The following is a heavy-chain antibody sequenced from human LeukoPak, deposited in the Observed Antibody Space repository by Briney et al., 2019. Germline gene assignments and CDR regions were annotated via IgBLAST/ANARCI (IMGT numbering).Heavy chain of an antibody. CDR2: IYENGGTT. CDR1: GFTFRSHA. Sequence: GGSLRLSCVGSGFTFRSHAMSWVRQAPEKGLEFVSGIYENGGTTYYADSVKGRFTVSRDNSKNTVSLQMNSLRAEDTAIYFCAKHKENYGDSCLDDNWGQGTLVTVSS. D-gene: IGHD4-17*01. CDR3: AKHKENYGDSCLDDN. V-gene: IGHV3-23*01. J-gene: IGHJ4*02.